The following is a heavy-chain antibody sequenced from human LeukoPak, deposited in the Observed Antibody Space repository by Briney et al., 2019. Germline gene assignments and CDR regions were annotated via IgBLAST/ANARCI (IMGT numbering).Heavy chain of an antibody. V-gene: IGHV3-21*01. D-gene: IGHD3-9*01. CDR3: ARLDLVSGYDY. CDR1: GFTFSSYS. Sequence: GGSLRLSCAASGFTFSSYSMIWVRQAPGKGLEWVSSISSSSNYIFYADSVKGRFTNSRDNTKNSLYLQMNSLRAEDTAVYYCARLDLVSGYDYWGQGTLVTVSS. J-gene: IGHJ4*02. CDR2: ISSSSNYI.